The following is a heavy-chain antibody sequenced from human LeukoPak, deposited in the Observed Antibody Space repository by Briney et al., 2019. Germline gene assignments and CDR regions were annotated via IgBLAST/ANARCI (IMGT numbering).Heavy chain of an antibody. Sequence: ASVKVSCKASGYTFTSFFMHWVRQAPGQGLEWMGIINPRGGSATSAQRFQGRLTVTRDTSASTVYMELSSLTSEDTAVYYCARDYHGSGSLTTFDSWGQGTLVTVSS. D-gene: IGHD3-10*01. CDR3: ARDYHGSGSLTTFDS. CDR1: GYTFTSFF. CDR2: INPRGGSA. J-gene: IGHJ4*02. V-gene: IGHV1-46*01.